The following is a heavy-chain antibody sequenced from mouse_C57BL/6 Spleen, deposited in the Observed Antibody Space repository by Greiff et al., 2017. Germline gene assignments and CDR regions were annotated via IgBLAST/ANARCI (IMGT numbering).Heavy chain of an antibody. CDR2: IDPSDSYT. D-gene: IGHD1-1*01. V-gene: IGHV1-59*01. J-gene: IGHJ2*01. CDR1: GYTFTSYW. Sequence: VQLQQPGAELVRPGTSVKLSCKASGYTFTSYWMHWVKQRPGQGLEWIGVIDPSDSYTNYNQKFKGKATLTVDTSSSTAYMQLSSLTSEDSAVYYGARSGVLLRYFDYWGQGTTLTVSA. CDR3: ARSGVLLRYFDY.